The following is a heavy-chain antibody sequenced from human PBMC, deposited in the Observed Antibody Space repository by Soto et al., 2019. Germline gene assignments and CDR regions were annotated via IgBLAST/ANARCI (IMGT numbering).Heavy chain of an antibody. Sequence: ASVKVSCKASGYTFTSYGISWVRQAPGQGLEWMGWISAYNGNTNYAQKLQGRVTMTTDTSTSTAYMELRSLRSDDTAVYYRAGGYYDSSGYEHGRGAFDIWGQGTMVTVSS. V-gene: IGHV1-18*01. D-gene: IGHD3-22*01. CDR2: ISAYNGNT. CDR1: GYTFTSYG. J-gene: IGHJ3*02. CDR3: AGGYYDSSGYEHGRGAFDI.